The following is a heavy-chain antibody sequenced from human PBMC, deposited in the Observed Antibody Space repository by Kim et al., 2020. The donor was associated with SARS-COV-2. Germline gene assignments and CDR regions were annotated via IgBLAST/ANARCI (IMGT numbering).Heavy chain of an antibody. CDR2: IKQEGSEK. CDR1: GFTFSSYW. J-gene: IGHJ4*02. CDR3: ATSRSLDY. Sequence: GGSLRLSCAASGFTFSSYWMSWVRQAPGKGLEWVANIKQEGSEKYYVDSVKGRFTISRDNAKKSVYLQVNSLRAEDTAAYYCATSRSLDYWGEGSRVTAS. V-gene: IGHV3-7*01. D-gene: IGHD2-2*01.